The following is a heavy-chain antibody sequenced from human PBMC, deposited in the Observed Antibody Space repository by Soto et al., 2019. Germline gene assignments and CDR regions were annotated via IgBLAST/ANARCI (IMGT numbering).Heavy chain of an antibody. CDR3: VRSPEKGD. CDR2: IYSGGNI. V-gene: IGHV3-66*01. J-gene: IGHJ4*02. CDR1: GFTVTSNY. Sequence: EVQLVESGGGLVQPGGSLRLSCAASGFTVTSNYMSWVRQAPGKGLEWVSVIYSGGNIYYADSVKGRFTSSRDSSKNTLYPQMTSLRAEDTAVYSCVRSPEKGDWGQGTVVTVSS.